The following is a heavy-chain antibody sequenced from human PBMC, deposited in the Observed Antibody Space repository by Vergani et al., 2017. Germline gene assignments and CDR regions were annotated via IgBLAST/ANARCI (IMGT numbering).Heavy chain of an antibody. V-gene: IGHV1-69*04. Sequence: QVQLVQSGAEVKKPGSSVKVSCKASGGTFSSYAISWVRQAPGQGLEWMGRIIPILGTANYAQKFQGRVTITADTSTDTAYMELSSLRSEDTAVYYCATDSGPYSYATSDMDVWGKGTTVTVSS. CDR1: GGTFSSYA. CDR3: ATDSGPYSYATSDMDV. D-gene: IGHD5-18*01. CDR2: IIPILGTA. J-gene: IGHJ6*03.